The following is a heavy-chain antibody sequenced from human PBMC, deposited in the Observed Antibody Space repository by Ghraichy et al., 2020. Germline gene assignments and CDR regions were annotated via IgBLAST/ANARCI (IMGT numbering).Heavy chain of an antibody. CDR1: GFTFSDYA. Sequence: GGSLRLSCTPSGFTFSDYAMNWVRQAPGKGLEWVASIGTSTGFIYYVDSVKGRFTISRDNAKNSLYLQMHSLRVVDTALYYCARGGTHSGGFDLWGPGTLF. V-gene: IGHV3-21*01. J-gene: IGHJ5*01. CDR3: ARGGTHSGGFDL. CDR2: IGTSTGFI. D-gene: IGHD2-15*01.